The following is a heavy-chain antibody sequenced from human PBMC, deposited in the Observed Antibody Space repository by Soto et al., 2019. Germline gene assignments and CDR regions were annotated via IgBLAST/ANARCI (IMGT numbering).Heavy chain of an antibody. Sequence: SETLSLTCTVSGCSVSIDYWSWIRQPRGKGLEWIGYIYYSGSTNYNPSLKSRVTISVDTSKNQFSLKLSSVTAADTAVYDCARHYGDYGYYYYGMDVWGQGTTVTVSS. CDR1: GCSVSIDY. V-gene: IGHV4-59*02. D-gene: IGHD4-17*01. CDR3: ARHYGDYGYYYYGMDV. CDR2: IYYSGST. J-gene: IGHJ6*02.